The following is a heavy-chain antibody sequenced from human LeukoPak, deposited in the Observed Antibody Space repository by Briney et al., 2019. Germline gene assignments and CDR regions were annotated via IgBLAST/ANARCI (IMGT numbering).Heavy chain of an antibody. V-gene: IGHV3-48*01. J-gene: IGHJ4*02. CDR2: ITSSSNTI. Sequence: EGSLRLSCAASGFTFSSYSMNWVRQAPGKGLEWLSYITSSSNTIYYADSVRGRFTISRDNAKNSLYLQMHSLRAEDTAVYYCARWGDGYNYLSYWGQGTPVTVSS. CDR3: ARWGDGYNYLSY. CDR1: GFTFSSYS. D-gene: IGHD5-24*01.